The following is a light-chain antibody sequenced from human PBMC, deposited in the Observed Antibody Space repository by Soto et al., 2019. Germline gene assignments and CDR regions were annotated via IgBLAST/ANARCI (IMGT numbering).Light chain of an antibody. CDR1: SSDIGGYNS. V-gene: IGLV2-8*01. CDR3: SSAAGSNNVVV. Sequence: QSVLTQPPSASGSPGQSVTMSCTGTSSDIGGYNSVSWYQHHPGKVPKLMIYGVNKRPSGVPDRFSGSKSGNTASLTVSGLQAEDEADYYCSSAAGSNNVVVFGGGTKLTVL. J-gene: IGLJ3*02. CDR2: GVN.